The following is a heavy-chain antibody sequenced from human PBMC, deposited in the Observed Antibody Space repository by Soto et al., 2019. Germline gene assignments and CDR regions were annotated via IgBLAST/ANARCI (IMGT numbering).Heavy chain of an antibody. Sequence: GGSLRLSCAASGFTFSSYSMNWVRQAPGKGLEWVSSISSSSSYIYYADSVKGRFTISRDNAKNSLYLQMNSLRAEDTAVYYCARDYSSSARYYYGMDVWGQGTTVTVSS. CDR3: ARDYSSSARYYYGMDV. J-gene: IGHJ6*02. CDR1: GFTFSSYS. V-gene: IGHV3-21*01. CDR2: ISSSSSYI. D-gene: IGHD6-6*01.